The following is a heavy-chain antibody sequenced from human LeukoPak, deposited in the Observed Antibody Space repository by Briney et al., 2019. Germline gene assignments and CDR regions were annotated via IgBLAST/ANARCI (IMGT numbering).Heavy chain of an antibody. D-gene: IGHD4-17*01. Sequence: PGGSLRLSCAASGFTFSSYSMNWVRQAPGKGLEWVSYISSSGSTIYYADSVKGRFTISRDNAKNSLYLQMNSLRAEDTAVYYCARARVGTTVTTPFDYWGQGTLVTVSS. J-gene: IGHJ4*02. CDR2: ISSSGSTI. CDR1: GFTFSSYS. V-gene: IGHV3-48*04. CDR3: ARARVGTTVTTPFDY.